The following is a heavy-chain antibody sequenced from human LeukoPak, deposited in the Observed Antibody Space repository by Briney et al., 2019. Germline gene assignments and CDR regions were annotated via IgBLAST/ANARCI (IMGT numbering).Heavy chain of an antibody. CDR1: GYTFTSYY. J-gene: IGHJ4*02. Sequence: ASVKVSCKASGYTFTSYYMHWVRQAPGQGLEWMGIINPSGGSTSYAQKFQGRVTMTRDTSTSTVYMELSSLRSEDTAVYYCARSASGYSGYDPGVQYFDYWGQGTLVTVSS. V-gene: IGHV1-46*01. D-gene: IGHD5-12*01. CDR3: ARSASGYSGYDPGVQYFDY. CDR2: INPSGGST.